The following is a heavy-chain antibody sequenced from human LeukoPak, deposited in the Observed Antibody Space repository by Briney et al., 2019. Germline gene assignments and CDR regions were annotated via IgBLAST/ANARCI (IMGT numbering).Heavy chain of an antibody. V-gene: IGHV3-7*01. J-gene: IGHJ4*02. CDR2: IKPDGSQG. D-gene: IGHD6-13*01. CDR1: GFNFRAYW. CDR3: ARDDIAATGPSFDC. Sequence: GGSLRLSCTTSGFNFRAYWMGWVRQTPGKGLEWVASIKPDGSQGYYVDSVKGRFTISRDNAKNSLHLQMNSLRAEDTAVYYCARDDIAATGPSFDCWGQGTLVTVSS.